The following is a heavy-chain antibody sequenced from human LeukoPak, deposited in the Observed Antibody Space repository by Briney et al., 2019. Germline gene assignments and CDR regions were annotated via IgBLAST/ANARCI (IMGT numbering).Heavy chain of an antibody. CDR2: IDRDGAPR. Sequence: GSLRLSCAASGFIFNDYWMLWVRQVPGKGLVWVSRIDRDGAPRIYADSVKGQFTVSRDNARKALYLQMNSLKEEDTAIYYCVASRWSGALDFWGQGSLVTVSS. CDR3: VASRWSGALDF. CDR1: GFIFNDYW. V-gene: IGHV3-74*01. J-gene: IGHJ4*02. D-gene: IGHD3-3*01.